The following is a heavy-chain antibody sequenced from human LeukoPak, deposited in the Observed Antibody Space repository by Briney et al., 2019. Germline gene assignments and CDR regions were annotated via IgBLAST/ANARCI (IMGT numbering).Heavy chain of an antibody. D-gene: IGHD3-9*01. Sequence: PGRSLRLSCAASGFTFSSYGMHWVRQAPGKGLEWVAVISYDGSIKYYADSVKGRFTISRDNSKNTLYLQMNSLRPEDTAVYYCAREYFDWSIYPAIGYFDYWGQGTLVTVSS. V-gene: IGHV3-30*03. CDR1: GFTFSSYG. CDR3: AREYFDWSIYPAIGYFDY. CDR2: ISYDGSIK. J-gene: IGHJ4*02.